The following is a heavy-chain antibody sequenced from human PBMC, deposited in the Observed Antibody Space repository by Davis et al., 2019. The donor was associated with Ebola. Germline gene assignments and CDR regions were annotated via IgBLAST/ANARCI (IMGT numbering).Heavy chain of an antibody. CDR3: ATDPSAERELLRGAFDI. D-gene: IGHD1-26*01. V-gene: IGHV4-59*01. Sequence: SELLCSTGSVPGAAIRAYYWCWIRQPPRKRLEWMWSLYYSGSTNYNPSLKSRVTISVDTSKNQFSLKLSSVTAADTAVYYCATDPSAERELLRGAFDIWGQGTMVIVSS. CDR1: GAAIRAYY. J-gene: IGHJ3*02. CDR2: LYYSGST.